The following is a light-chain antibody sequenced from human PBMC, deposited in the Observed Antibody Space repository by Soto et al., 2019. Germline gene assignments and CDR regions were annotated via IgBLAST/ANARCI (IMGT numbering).Light chain of an antibody. Sequence: EIVLTQSPGALSLSLGERATLSCRASQSVKSSYLAWYRQKPGQTPRLLIYDASTRATGIPDRFSGSGSGTDFTLTISGLEPEDFAVYSCQQYASSPQTFVQGTKVEF. V-gene: IGKV3-20*01. CDR1: QSVKSSY. J-gene: IGKJ1*01. CDR2: DAS. CDR3: QQYASSPQT.